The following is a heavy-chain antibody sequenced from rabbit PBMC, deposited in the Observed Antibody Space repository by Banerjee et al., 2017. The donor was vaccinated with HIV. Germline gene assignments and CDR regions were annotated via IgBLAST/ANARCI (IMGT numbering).Heavy chain of an antibody. V-gene: IGHV1S45*01. Sequence: QEQLEESGGDLVKPEGSLTLTCTASGFSFSSSYWTCWVRQAPGKGLEWVACIYAGDSDTTYYATWAKGRFTISKASSTTVTLQMTSLTAADTATYFCARGAGYASAVDLWGPGTLVTVS. J-gene: IGHJ4*01. D-gene: IGHD6-1*01. CDR2: IYAGDSDTT. CDR1: GFSFSSSYW. CDR3: ARGAGYASAVDL.